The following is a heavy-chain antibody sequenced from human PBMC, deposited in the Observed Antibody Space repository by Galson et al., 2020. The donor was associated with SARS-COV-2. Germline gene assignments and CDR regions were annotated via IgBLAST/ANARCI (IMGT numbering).Heavy chain of an antibody. CDR1: GGSISSYY. J-gene: IGHJ6*02. D-gene: IGHD6-13*01. CDR2: LYSRART. V-gene: IGHV4-59*01. Sequence: SETLSLTCTVSGGSISSYYWSWIRQPPGKALEWLGNLYSRARTHYNPSLKSRVTISVDTSKNHFSLKVSSVTAADSAVYYCARERYSSSWDYYGMDVWGQGTTVTVSS. CDR3: ARERYSSSWDYYGMDV.